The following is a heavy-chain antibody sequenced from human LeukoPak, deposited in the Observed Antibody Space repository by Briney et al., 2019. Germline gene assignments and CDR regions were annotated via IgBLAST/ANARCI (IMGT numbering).Heavy chain of an antibody. Sequence: GASVKVSCKASGYTLTSYDINWVRQATGQALEWMGWMNPNSGNTGYAQKFQGRVTITKNTSISTASMELRSLRSEDTAVYYCARVEVVPSDYYYCCMVVWGKGATVTVSS. CDR2: MNPNSGNT. CDR3: ARVEVVPSDYYYCCMVV. D-gene: IGHD2-2*01. V-gene: IGHV1-8*01. J-gene: IGHJ6*03. CDR1: GYTLTSYD.